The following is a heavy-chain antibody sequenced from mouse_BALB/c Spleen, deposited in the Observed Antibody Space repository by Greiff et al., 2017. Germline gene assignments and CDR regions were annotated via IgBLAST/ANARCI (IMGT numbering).Heavy chain of an antibody. Sequence: EVMLVESGGGLVKPGGSLKLSCAASGFTFSSYAMSWVRQSPEKRLEWVAEISSGGSYTYYPDTVTGRFTISRDNAKNTLYLEMSSLRSEDTAMYYCARDPYYYGSSEDAMDYWGQGTSVTVSS. J-gene: IGHJ4*01. D-gene: IGHD1-1*01. CDR2: ISSGGSYT. V-gene: IGHV5-9-4*01. CDR3: ARDPYYYGSSEDAMDY. CDR1: GFTFSSYA.